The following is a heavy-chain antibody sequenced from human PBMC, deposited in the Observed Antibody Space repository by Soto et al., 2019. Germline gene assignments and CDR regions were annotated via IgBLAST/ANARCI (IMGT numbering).Heavy chain of an antibody. Sequence: GESLKISCKGSGYSFTSYWISWVRQMPGKGLEWMGRIDPSDSYTNYSPSFQGHVTISADKSISTAYLQWSSLKASDTAMYYCARQGYSYGPYYYYYGMDVWGRGTTVTVSS. D-gene: IGHD5-18*01. V-gene: IGHV5-10-1*01. J-gene: IGHJ6*02. CDR1: GYSFTSYW. CDR3: ARQGYSYGPYYYYYGMDV. CDR2: IDPSDSYT.